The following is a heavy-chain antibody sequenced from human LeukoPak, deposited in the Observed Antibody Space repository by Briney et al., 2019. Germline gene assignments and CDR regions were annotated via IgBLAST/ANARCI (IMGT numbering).Heavy chain of an antibody. CDR3: AREKTDIVVVVAATL. D-gene: IGHD2-15*01. Sequence: GGSLRLSCAASGFTFSSYWMHWVRQAPGKGLVWVSRINSDGSSTSYADSVKGRFTISRDNAKNTLYLQMNSLRAEDTAVYYCAREKTDIVVVVAATLWGQGTLVTVSS. V-gene: IGHV3-74*01. CDR1: GFTFSSYW. J-gene: IGHJ4*02. CDR2: INSDGSST.